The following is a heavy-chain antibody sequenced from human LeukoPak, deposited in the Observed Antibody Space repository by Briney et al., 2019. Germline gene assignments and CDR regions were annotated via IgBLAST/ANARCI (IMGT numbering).Heavy chain of an antibody. D-gene: IGHD3-16*01. J-gene: IGHJ4*02. CDR1: GYTFTSYY. V-gene: IGHV1-46*01. CDR2: INPSGGST. CDR3: ARADQAIWDYDY. Sequence: ASAKVSCKASGYTFTSYYMHWVRQAPGQGLEWMGIINPSGGSTSYAQKFQGRVTMTRNTSISTAYMELSSLRSEDTAVYYCARADQAIWDYDYWGQGTLVTVSS.